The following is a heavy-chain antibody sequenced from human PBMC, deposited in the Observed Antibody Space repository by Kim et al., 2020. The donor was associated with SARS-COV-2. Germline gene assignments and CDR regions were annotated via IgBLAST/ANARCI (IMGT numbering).Heavy chain of an antibody. CDR1: GFTFSSYG. J-gene: IGHJ6*02. Sequence: GGSLRLSCAASGFTFSSYGMHWVRQAPGKGLEWVAVISYDGTNKYYADSVKGRFTISRDNSKNTLYLQMNSLRAEDTAVYYCAKDVSGSGSGLDVWGQGTWVPVSS. CDR3: AKDVSGSGSGLDV. CDR2: ISYDGTNK. D-gene: IGHD3-10*01. V-gene: IGHV3-30*18.